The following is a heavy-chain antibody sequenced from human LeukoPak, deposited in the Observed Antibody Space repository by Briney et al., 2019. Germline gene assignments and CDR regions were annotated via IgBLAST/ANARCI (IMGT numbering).Heavy chain of an antibody. CDR1: DGSISSDGYF. CDR3: ARGGPTAMSMYNWLDS. Sequence: SETLSLTCTVSDGSISSDGYFWNWIRQHPGKALEWIGHIYHSGNTNYSPSLRSRTNISLDTSNNQFFLNLNSVTAADTAVYDCARGGPTAMSMYNWLDSWGQGILVAVSS. J-gene: IGHJ5*01. D-gene: IGHD2-21*02. V-gene: IGHV4-31*03. CDR2: IYHSGNT.